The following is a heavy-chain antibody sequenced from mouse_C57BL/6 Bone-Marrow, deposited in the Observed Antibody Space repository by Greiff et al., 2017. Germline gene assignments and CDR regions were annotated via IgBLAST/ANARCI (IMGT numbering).Heavy chain of an antibody. CDR3: ARGDYSYAMDY. Sequence: QVQLQQSGPELVKPGASVKLSCKASGYAFSSSWMNWVKQRPGKGLEWIGRIYPGDGDTNYTGKFKGKATLTADKSSSTAYMQLSSLTSEDSAVYCCARGDYSYAMDYWGQGTSVTVSS. V-gene: IGHV1-82*01. J-gene: IGHJ4*01. CDR2: IYPGDGDT. CDR1: GYAFSSSW. D-gene: IGHD2-12*01.